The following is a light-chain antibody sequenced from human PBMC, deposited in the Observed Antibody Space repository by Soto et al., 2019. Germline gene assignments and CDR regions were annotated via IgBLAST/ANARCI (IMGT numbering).Light chain of an antibody. V-gene: IGLV2-8*01. CDR3: SSYRRTTFPHLV. CDR2: EVN. CDR1: SSDVGGYNY. Sequence: QSVLTQPPSASGSPGQSVAISCTGTSSDVGGYNYVSWYQQHPGKAPKLMIYEVNKRPSGVPDRFSGSKSGNTASLTVSGLQAEDEADYYCSSYRRTTFPHLVFGGGTKLTVL. J-gene: IGLJ2*01.